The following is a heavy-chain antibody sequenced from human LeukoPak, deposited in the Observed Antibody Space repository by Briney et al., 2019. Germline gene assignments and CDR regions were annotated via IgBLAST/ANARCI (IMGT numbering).Heavy chain of an antibody. CDR2: INPSGGST. V-gene: IGHV1-46*01. CDR3: ARSNYYDSSGYLISSQYYFDY. J-gene: IGHJ4*02. D-gene: IGHD3-22*01. Sequence: INWVRQAPGXGREXMGIINPSGGSTSYAQKFQRRVTMTSDTSTSTVYMELSSLRSEDTAVYYCARSNYYDSSGYLISSQYYFDYWGQGTLVTVSS.